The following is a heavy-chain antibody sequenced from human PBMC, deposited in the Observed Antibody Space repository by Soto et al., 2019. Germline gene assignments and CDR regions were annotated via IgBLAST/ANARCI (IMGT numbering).Heavy chain of an antibody. CDR3: VKSGYSSSCPFAY. D-gene: IGHD6-13*01. CDR2: IVANGDTS. J-gene: IGHJ4*02. V-gene: IGHV3-23*01. CDR1: GISFSDYA. Sequence: EVQLSESGGGLVQPGESLRLSCAGSGISFSDYAMSWVRQAPGTGLEWVSSIVANGDTSYYADSVRGRFTTSRDNSKNILYMEMNALGAEDTAVYYCVKSGYSSSCPFAYWGQGTRVTVSS.